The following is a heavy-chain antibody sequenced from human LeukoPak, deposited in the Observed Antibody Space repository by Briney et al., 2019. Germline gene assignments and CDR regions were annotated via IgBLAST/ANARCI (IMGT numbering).Heavy chain of an antibody. CDR3: ARGLSGVPNVLDI. J-gene: IGHJ3*02. V-gene: IGHV4-4*07. Sequence: SETLSLTCSVSGGSISNYYWTWIRQPAGKGLEWIGRIYTSGSTNYNPSLKSRVTMSVDTSKNQFSLKMSSVTAADTAVYYCARGLSGVPNVLDIWGLGTMVTVSS. CDR1: GGSISNYY. CDR2: IYTSGST. D-gene: IGHD7-27*01.